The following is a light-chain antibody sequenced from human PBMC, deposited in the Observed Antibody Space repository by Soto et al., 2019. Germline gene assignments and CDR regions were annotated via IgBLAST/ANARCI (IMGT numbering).Light chain of an antibody. CDR3: QQPISFPIT. Sequence: DIQMTQSPSSVSASVGDRVTITCRASQGVSTWLAWYQQKQGKAPNXLIYTASSLQSGVPSRFSGSGSGTDLSLNIRSLQPEDVETYYCQQPISFPITFGQGARLEIK. CDR1: QGVSTW. J-gene: IGKJ5*01. V-gene: IGKV1-12*01. CDR2: TAS.